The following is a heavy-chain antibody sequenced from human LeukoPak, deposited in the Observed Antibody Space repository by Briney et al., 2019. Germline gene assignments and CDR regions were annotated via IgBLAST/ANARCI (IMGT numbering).Heavy chain of an antibody. CDR3: ARNVVGATPLGKFDP. V-gene: IGHV1-2*02. J-gene: IGHJ5*02. D-gene: IGHD1-26*01. CDR1: GYTFTGYY. Sequence: GASVKVSCKASGYTFTGYYMHWVRQAPGQGLEWMGWINPNSGGTDYAQKFQGRVTMTRDTSISTAYMELSRLRSDDTAVYYCARNVVGATPLGKFDPWGQGTLVTVSS. CDR2: INPNSGGT.